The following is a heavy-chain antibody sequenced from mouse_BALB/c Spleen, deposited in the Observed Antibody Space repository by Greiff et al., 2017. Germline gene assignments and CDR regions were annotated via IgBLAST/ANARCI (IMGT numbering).Heavy chain of an antibody. D-gene: IGHD2-2*01. J-gene: IGHJ4*01. CDR3: ARQGGYDDYYAMDY. Sequence: VKLVESGPDLVAPSQSLSITCTVSGFSLTSYGVHWVRQPPGKGLEWLVVIWSDGSTTYNSALKSRLSISKDNSKSQVFLKMNSLQTDDTAMYYCARQGGYDDYYAMDYWGQGTSVTVSS. V-gene: IGHV2-6-2*01. CDR2: IWSDGST. CDR1: GFSLTSYG.